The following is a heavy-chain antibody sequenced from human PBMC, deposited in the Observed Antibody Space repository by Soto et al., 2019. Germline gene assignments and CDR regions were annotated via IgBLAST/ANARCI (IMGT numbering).Heavy chain of an antibody. D-gene: IGHD1-26*01. V-gene: IGHV3-23*01. Sequence: EVQVLESGGGLVQPGGSLRLSCAASGFTFSSFGMNWVRQAPGRGLEWVSGVRSDGDTTYNAESVKGRFTVSRDTSKNTVYLQMNSLRAEDTAVYYCAKGKGVGATPDGANCWGQGTPVTVSS. CDR1: GFTFSSFG. CDR2: VRSDGDTT. CDR3: AKGKGVGATPDGANC. J-gene: IGHJ4*02.